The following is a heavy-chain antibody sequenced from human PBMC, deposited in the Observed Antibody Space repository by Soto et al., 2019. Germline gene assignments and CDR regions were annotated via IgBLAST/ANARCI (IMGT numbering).Heavy chain of an antibody. V-gene: IGHV1-69*14. D-gene: IGHD1-1*01. CDR1: GATFSTSA. CDR2: IMPVLPTP. CDR3: ARDKARLQVGGNYYYILDV. Sequence: QVQLVQSGAEVKNPGSSVKVSCIASGATFSTSASSWVRQAPGQGLEWVVCIMPVLPTPDYSQNFQGRVTITADKSTTTAELELTSLRADDTDVYYCARDKARLQVGGNYYYILDVWGQGTAIPVSS. J-gene: IGHJ6*02.